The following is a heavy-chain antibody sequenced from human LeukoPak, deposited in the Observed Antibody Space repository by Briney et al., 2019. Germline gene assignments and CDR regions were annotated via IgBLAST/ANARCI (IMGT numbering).Heavy chain of an antibody. V-gene: IGHV4-30-4*08. Sequence: PSQTLSLTCTVSGGSISSGGYYWSWIRQPPGKGLEWIGYIYYSGSTYYNPSLESRVTISVDTSKNQFSLKLSSVTAADTAVYYCARVTGDSSGYYYLDYWGQGTLVTVSS. J-gene: IGHJ4*02. CDR3: ARVTGDSSGYYYLDY. CDR2: IYYSGST. CDR1: GGSISSGGYY. D-gene: IGHD3-22*01.